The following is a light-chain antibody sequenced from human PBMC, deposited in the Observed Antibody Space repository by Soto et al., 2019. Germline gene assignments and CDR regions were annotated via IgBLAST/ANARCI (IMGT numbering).Light chain of an antibody. CDR2: SNN. CDR3: AAWDDSLNGVV. CDR1: SSNIGSNT. J-gene: IGLJ2*01. Sequence: QSVLTQPPSASGTPGQRVTISCSGSSSNIGSNTVHWCQQLPGTAPKLLIYSNNQRPSGVPDRFSGSKSGTSASLAISGLQSEDEADYYCAAWDDSLNGVVFGGGTKVTVL. V-gene: IGLV1-44*01.